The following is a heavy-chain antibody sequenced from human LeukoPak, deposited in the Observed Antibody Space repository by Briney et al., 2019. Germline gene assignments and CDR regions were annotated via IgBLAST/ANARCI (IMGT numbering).Heavy chain of an antibody. V-gene: IGHV1-2*06. CDR3: ARVRIAAAGTSNY. CDR1: GYTFTGYY. D-gene: IGHD6-13*01. CDR2: INHNSGGT. J-gene: IGHJ4*02. Sequence: ASVKVSCKASGYTFTGYYMHWVRQAPGQGLEWMGRINHNSGGTTYAQKFQGRVTMTRDTSISTAYMELSRLRSDGTAVYYCARVRIAAAGTSNYWGQGTLVTVSS.